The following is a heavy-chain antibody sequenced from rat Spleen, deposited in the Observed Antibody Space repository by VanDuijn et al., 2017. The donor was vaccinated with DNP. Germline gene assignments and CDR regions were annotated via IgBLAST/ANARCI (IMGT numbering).Heavy chain of an antibody. D-gene: IGHD1-4*01. Sequence: EVQLVESGGGLVHPGRSMKVSCAASGFTFSKYGMAWVRQAPTKGLEWVASISYDGSDTYYRDSMKGRFTISRDNGKSTLYLQMDSLRSEDMATYYCVGRPPPTRGPFDYWGQGVMVTVSS. J-gene: IGHJ2*01. V-gene: IGHV5-25*01. CDR2: ISYDGSDT. CDR1: GFTFSKYG. CDR3: VGRPPPTRGPFDY.